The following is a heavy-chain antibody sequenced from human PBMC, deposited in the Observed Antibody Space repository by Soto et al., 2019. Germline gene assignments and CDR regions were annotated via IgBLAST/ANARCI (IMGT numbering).Heavy chain of an antibody. CDR1: GFISRSYW. D-gene: IGHD2-2*01. CDR2: INGDGRST. Sequence: VGSLRLSCAASGFISRSYWMHWVRQVPGKGLVWVSRINGDGRSTSYADSVKGRFTISRDNAKNTLYLQMNSLRADDTAVYYCARAQYLADDAFDIWGQGAMVTVSS. J-gene: IGHJ3*02. CDR3: ARAQYLADDAFDI. V-gene: IGHV3-74*01.